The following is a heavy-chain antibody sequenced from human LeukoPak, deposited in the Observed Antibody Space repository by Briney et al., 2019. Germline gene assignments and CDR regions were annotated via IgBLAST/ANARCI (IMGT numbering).Heavy chain of an antibody. CDR1: GYTFTSFG. D-gene: IGHD1-14*01. V-gene: IGHV1-18*01. Sequence: ASVKVSCKVSGYTFTSFGISWVRQAPGQGLEWMAWISGYNGDTKFARKFEGRVTLATDTSAGNPYLELTSLTSDDTAVYYCATHYNRGHFTYYFDHWCQGTLVTVSA. J-gene: IGHJ4*02. CDR2: ISGYNGDT. CDR3: ATHYNRGHFTYYFDH.